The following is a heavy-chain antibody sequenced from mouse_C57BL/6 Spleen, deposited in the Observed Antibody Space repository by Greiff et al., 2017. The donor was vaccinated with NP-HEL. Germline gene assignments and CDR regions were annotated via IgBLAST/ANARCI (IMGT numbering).Heavy chain of an antibody. CDR1: GYTFTDYY. D-gene: IGHD1-1*01. J-gene: IGHJ2*01. V-gene: IGHV1-26*01. Sequence: VQLQQSGPELVKPGASVKISCKASGYTFTDYYMNWVKQSHGKSLEWIGDINPNNGGTSYNQKFKGKATLTVDKSSSTAYMELRSLTSEDSAVYYCARGPYYYGSGYFDYWGQGTTLTVSS. CDR2: INPNNGGT. CDR3: ARGPYYYGSGYFDY.